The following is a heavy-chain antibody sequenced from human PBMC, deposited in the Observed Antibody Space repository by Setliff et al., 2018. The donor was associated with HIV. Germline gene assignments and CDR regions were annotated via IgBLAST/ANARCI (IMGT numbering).Heavy chain of an antibody. J-gene: IGHJ6*02. CDR1: GFTFSSYS. Sequence: GGSLRLSCAASGFTFSSYSMDWVRQAPGKGLDWVSYTSSSGATIYYADSVKGRFTISRDNSKNTLYLQMNNLRPEDTAVYYCAKDFQWSTVNTPLNYQYGMDVWGQGTTVTVSS. CDR2: TSSSGATI. D-gene: IGHD4-17*01. V-gene: IGHV3-48*04. CDR3: AKDFQWSTVNTPLNYQYGMDV.